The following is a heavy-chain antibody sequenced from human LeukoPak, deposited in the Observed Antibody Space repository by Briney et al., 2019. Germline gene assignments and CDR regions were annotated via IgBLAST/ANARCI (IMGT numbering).Heavy chain of an antibody. D-gene: IGHD3-10*01. CDR1: GGSISSYY. CDR3: AGGIKAAGFDI. CDR2: IYYSGST. Sequence: PSETLSLTCTVSGGSISSYYWSWIRQPPGKGLEWIGYIYYSGSTNYNPSLKSRVTISVDTSKNQFSLKLSSVTAADTAVYYCAGGIKAAGFDIWGQGTMVTVSS. V-gene: IGHV4-59*08. J-gene: IGHJ3*02.